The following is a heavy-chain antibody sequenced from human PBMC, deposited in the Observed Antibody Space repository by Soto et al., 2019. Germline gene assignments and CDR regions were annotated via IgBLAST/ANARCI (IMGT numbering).Heavy chain of an antibody. CDR2: INPNSGGT. CDR3: ARVGGLDCSGGSCYSSPYYYYGMDV. Sequence: ASVKVSSKASGYTFTGYYMHWVRQATGQGLEWMGWINPNSGGTNYAQKFQGWVTMTRDTSISTAYMELSRLRSDDTAVYYCARVGGLDCSGGSCYSSPYYYYGMDVWGQGTTVTVSS. D-gene: IGHD2-15*01. J-gene: IGHJ6*02. CDR1: GYTFTGYY. V-gene: IGHV1-2*04.